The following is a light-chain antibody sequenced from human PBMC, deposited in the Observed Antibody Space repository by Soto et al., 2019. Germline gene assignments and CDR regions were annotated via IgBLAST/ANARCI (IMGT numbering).Light chain of an antibody. CDR2: AAS. J-gene: IGKJ3*01. V-gene: IGKV1-27*01. CDR3: QKYNSASLFT. CDR1: QGISNY. Sequence: DIPMTQSPSSLSASVGDRVTITCRASQGISNYLAWYQQKPGKVPKLLIYAASTLQSGVPSRFSGSGSGTDFTLTISSLQPEDVATYYCQKYNSASLFTFGPGTKVDIK.